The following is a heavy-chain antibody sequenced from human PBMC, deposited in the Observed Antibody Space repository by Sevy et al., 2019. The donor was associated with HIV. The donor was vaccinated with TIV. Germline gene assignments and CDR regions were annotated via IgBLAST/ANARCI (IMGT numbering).Heavy chain of an antibody. CDR1: GYSFTSYW. CDR3: LRVDPLSLADAFDI. J-gene: IGHJ3*02. D-gene: IGHD2-15*01. Sequence: GESLKISCKGSGYSFTSYWIGWVRQMPGKGLEWMGIIYPGDSDTRYSPPFQGQVTISADKSISTAYLQWSSLKASDTAMYYCLRVDPLSLADAFDIWGQGTMVTVSS. CDR2: IYPGDSDT. V-gene: IGHV5-51*01.